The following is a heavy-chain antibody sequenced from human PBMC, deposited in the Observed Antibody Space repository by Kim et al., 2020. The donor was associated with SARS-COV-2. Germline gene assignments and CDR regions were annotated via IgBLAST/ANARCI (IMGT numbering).Heavy chain of an antibody. CDR3: TRLVGYYDSSGYYSDY. D-gene: IGHD3-22*01. V-gene: IGHV3-73*01. J-gene: IGHJ4*02. Sequence: SVKGRFTISRDDSKNTAYLQMNSLKTEDTAVYYCTRLVGYYDSSGYYSDYWGQGTLVTVSS.